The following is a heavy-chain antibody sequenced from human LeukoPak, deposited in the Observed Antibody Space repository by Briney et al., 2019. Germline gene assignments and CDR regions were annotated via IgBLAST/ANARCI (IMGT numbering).Heavy chain of an antibody. CDR3: ANSPISDY. Sequence: GGSLRLSCAASGFTYSSYAMSWVRQAPGKGLEWVSAISSSGASAHYADSVKGRFTISRDNSKNTLYLQINSLRVEDTAVYYCANSPISDYWGQGTLVTVSS. J-gene: IGHJ4*02. V-gene: IGHV3-23*01. CDR1: GFTYSSYA. CDR2: ISSSGASA.